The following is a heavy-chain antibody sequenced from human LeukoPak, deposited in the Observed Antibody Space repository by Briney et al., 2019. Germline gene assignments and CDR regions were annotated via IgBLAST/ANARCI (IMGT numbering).Heavy chain of an antibody. V-gene: IGHV3-21*01. D-gene: IGHD6-19*01. Sequence: AGGSLRLSCAASGFTFSSYSMNWVRQAPGKGLEWVSSISSGGGYIYYGDSVKGRFTNSRDNAKNSLYLQMNSLRADDMAVYYCARTTMELAVAGKKDAFDIWGQGTMVTVSS. CDR1: GFTFSSYS. CDR2: ISSGGGYI. J-gene: IGHJ3*02. CDR3: ARTTMELAVAGKKDAFDI.